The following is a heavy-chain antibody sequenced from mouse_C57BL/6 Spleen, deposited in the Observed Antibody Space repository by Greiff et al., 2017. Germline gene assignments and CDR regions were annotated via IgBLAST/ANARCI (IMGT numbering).Heavy chain of an antibody. Sequence: EVKLVESGGGLVKPGGSLKLSCAASGFAFSSYAMSWVRQTPEKRLEWVATISDGGSYTYYPDNVKGRFTISRDNAKNNLYLHMSHLKSEDTAMYYCAGVSFITTGRGFDYWGQGTTLTVSS. D-gene: IGHD1-1*01. J-gene: IGHJ2*01. CDR3: AGVSFITTGRGFDY. CDR2: ISDGGSYT. CDR1: GFAFSSYA. V-gene: IGHV5-4*03.